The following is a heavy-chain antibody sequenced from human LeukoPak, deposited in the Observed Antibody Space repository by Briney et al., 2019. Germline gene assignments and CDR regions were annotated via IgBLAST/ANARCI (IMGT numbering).Heavy chain of an antibody. CDR1: GFMFSDYY. V-gene: IGHV3-11*04. CDR3: AAAYYYDSSGLLPLQH. J-gene: IGHJ1*01. D-gene: IGHD3-22*01. CDR2: ISPSGSTI. Sequence: GGSLRLSCAASGFMFSDYYMSWIRQAPGKGLEWVSYISPSGSTIFYADSVKGRFTISRDNAKNTLYLQMNSLRAEDTAVYYCAAAYYYDSSGLLPLQHWGQGTLVTVSS.